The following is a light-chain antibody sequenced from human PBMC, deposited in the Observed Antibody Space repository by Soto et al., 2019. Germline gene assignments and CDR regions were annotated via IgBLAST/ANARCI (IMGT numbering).Light chain of an antibody. CDR1: QSVLYSSTNKNY. V-gene: IGKV4-1*01. Sequence: DIFMTQSTASLAVSLGERATINCKSSQSVLYSSTNKNYLSWYQQKPGQTPKLLIYWASTRESGVPARFSGSGSGTEFTLTISSLQAEDVAAYYCQQYYSYPLTFGRGTKVDIK. CDR2: WAS. CDR3: QQYYSYPLT. J-gene: IGKJ4*01.